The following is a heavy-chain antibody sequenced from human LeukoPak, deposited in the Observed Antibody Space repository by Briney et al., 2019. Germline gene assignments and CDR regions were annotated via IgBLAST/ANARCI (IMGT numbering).Heavy chain of an antibody. CDR3: AADTSGYRIFNY. Sequence: SETLSLTCTVSGGSISRGGYCWSWIRQHPGKGLEWIGYIDYSGSTFYNPSLKSRLTMSIDTSKNQFSLKPSSVTAADTAVYYCAADTSGYRIFNYWGQGTLVTVSS. CDR1: GGSISRGGYC. CDR2: IDYSGST. V-gene: IGHV4-31*03. J-gene: IGHJ4*02. D-gene: IGHD3-22*01.